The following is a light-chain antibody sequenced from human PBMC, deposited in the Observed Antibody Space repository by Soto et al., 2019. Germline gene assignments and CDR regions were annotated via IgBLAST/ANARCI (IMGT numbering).Light chain of an antibody. J-gene: IGKJ1*01. CDR3: HQYYNSPPT. CDR1: QSVLYSSNSKNY. CDR2: WAS. Sequence: EIVMTQSPDSLALSLGGRATINCKSSQSVLYSSNSKNYLAWYQQKPGQPPKLLISWASTRGSGVPDRFSGSGSGTDFTLTISSLQAEDVAVYYSHQYYNSPPTFGQGTKVEIK. V-gene: IGKV4-1*01.